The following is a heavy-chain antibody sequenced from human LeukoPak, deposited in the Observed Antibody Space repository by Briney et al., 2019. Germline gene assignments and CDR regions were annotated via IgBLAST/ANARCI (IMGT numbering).Heavy chain of an antibody. J-gene: IGHJ3*02. D-gene: IGHD4-17*01. V-gene: IGHV3-33*01. CDR2: RWYDGSNN. CDR3: ARTYGVYGLDAFDI. CDR1: GLHFSSYR. Sequence: GGSLTLPCAPSGLHFSSYRVLWVRHAPGKGLEGVAVRWYDGSNNYYADSVKGRFTISRDNSKNTLYLQMNSLRADDTAVDYCARTYGVYGLDAFDIWGQGTVVTVSS.